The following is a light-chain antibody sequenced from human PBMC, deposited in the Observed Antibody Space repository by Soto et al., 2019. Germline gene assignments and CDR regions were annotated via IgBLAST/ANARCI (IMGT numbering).Light chain of an antibody. Sequence: ALTQPASVSGSPGQSITISCTGTSSDVGNYNLVSWYQQLPGKAPKLMIYGVSNRPSGVSSRFSGSKSGNTAALSISGLQAEDEADYYCSSYTSSGTWLFGGGTKLTVL. CDR3: SSYTSSGTWL. CDR1: SSDVGNYNL. V-gene: IGLV2-14*02. CDR2: GVS. J-gene: IGLJ3*02.